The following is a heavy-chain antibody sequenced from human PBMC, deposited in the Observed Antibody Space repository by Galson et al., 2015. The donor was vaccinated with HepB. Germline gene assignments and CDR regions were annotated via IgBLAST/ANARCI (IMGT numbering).Heavy chain of an antibody. CDR2: ISAYNGNT. CDR1: GYTFTSYG. CDR3: ARETVVVNWGYYYMDV. V-gene: IGHV1-18*01. D-gene: IGHD3-22*01. Sequence: SVKVSCKASGYTFTSYGISWVRQAPGQGLEWMGWISAYNGNTNYAQKLQGRVTITADESTSTAYMELSSLRSEDTAVYYCARETVVVNWGYYYMDVWGKGTTVTVSS. J-gene: IGHJ6*03.